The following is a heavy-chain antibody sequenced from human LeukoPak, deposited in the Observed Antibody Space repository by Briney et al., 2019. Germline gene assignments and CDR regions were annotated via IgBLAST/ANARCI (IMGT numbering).Heavy chain of an antibody. CDR1: GGSFRGYY. V-gene: IGHV4-34*01. CDR2: INHSGST. Sequence: PSETLSLTCAVYGGSFRGYYWSWIRQPPGKGLEWIGEINHSGSTNYNPSLKSRVTISVDTSKNQFSLKLSSVTAADTAVYYCASLSTYYYGMDVWGQGTTVTVSS. J-gene: IGHJ6*02. CDR3: ASLSTYYYGMDV. D-gene: IGHD3-3*02.